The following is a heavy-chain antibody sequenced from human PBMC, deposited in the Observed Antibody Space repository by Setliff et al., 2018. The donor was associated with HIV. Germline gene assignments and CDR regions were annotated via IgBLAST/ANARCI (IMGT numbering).Heavy chain of an antibody. CDR3: GGNGYYSIDY. Sequence: SETLSLTCAVYGGSFSSNWWSWVRQSPGKGLEWIGEIYHSGSTHYNPSLQSRVTISVDKSKSQFSLKLNSVTAADTAVYYCGGNGYYSIDYWGQGTLVTVSS. J-gene: IGHJ4*02. V-gene: IGHV4-4*02. CDR1: GGSFSSNW. CDR2: IYHSGST. D-gene: IGHD3-22*01.